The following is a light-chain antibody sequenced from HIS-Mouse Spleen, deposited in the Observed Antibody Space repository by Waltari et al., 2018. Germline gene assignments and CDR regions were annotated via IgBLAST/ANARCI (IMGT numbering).Light chain of an antibody. J-gene: IGLJ1*01. V-gene: IGLV2-18*02. CDR3: SSYTSSSTV. CDR2: DVS. Sequence: QSALTQPPSVSGSPGQSVTISCTGTSSDVGSYNRVPWYQQPPGTAPKLMIYDVSNRPSGVPDRFSGSKSGNTASLTISGLQAEDEADYYCSSYTSSSTVFGTGTKVTVL. CDR1: SSDVGSYNR.